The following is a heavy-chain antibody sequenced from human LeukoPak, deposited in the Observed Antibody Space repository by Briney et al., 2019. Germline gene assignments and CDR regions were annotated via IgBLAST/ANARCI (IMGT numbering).Heavy chain of an antibody. J-gene: IGHJ4*02. D-gene: IGHD5-18*01. CDR3: ARHYNTAMVTTYFDY. Sequence: KPSETLSLTCTVSGGSIRSSSYYWGWIRQPPGKGLEWIGSIYYSGSTYYNPSLKSRVTISVDTSKNQFSLKLSSVTAADTAVYYCARHYNTAMVTTYFDYWGQGTLVTVSS. V-gene: IGHV4-39*01. CDR1: GGSIRSSSYY. CDR2: IYYSGST.